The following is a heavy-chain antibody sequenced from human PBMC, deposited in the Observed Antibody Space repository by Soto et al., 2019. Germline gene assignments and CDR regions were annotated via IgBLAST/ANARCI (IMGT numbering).Heavy chain of an antibody. CDR3: AKAGGKVSTPFDP. CDR2: ISNDGSEK. J-gene: IGHJ5*02. D-gene: IGHD2-8*01. CDR1: GFTFRSYG. Sequence: QVPLVESGGGVVQPGRSLRLSCAVSGFTFRSYGMHWVRQAPGKGLEWVAVISNDGSEKYYADSVKGRFTISRDNSKNILFLQMNSLRPEDTAVYYCAKAGGKVSTPFDPWGQGTLVTVSS. V-gene: IGHV3-30*18.